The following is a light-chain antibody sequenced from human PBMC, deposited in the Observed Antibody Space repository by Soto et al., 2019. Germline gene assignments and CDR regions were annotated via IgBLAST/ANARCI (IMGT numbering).Light chain of an antibody. Sequence: DIQMTQSPSSLFASVGDRVTITCRASQDIRNDLDWYQQKPGKAPKRLIYAASSLQNGAPSRFSGSGSGTEFTLTISSLQPEDFATYYCLQRDTYSVGGGTKVEIK. V-gene: IGKV1-17*01. CDR1: QDIRND. CDR2: AAS. J-gene: IGKJ4*01. CDR3: LQRDTYS.